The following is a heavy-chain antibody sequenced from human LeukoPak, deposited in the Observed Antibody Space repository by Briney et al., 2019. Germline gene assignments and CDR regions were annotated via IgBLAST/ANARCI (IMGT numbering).Heavy chain of an antibody. CDR1: GFTFKTYG. V-gene: IGHV3-23*01. J-gene: IGHJ4*02. CDR2: ISGSGGNT. Sequence: GGSLRLSCEVSGFTFKTYGMNWVRQAPGKGLEWVSAISGSGGNTYYADSVKGRFTITRDNSKNTLYLQMNSLRAEDTAVYYCAKDDYYGSGGFDYWGQGTLVTVSS. D-gene: IGHD3-10*01. CDR3: AKDDYYGSGGFDY.